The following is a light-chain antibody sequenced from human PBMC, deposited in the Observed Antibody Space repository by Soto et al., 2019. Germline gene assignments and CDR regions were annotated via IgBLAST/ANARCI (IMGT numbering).Light chain of an antibody. V-gene: IGKV1-27*01. Sequence: DIQMTQSPSSLSASVGDRVTITCRASQGISTYLVWYQLKPGTVTKLLIFAASTLQSGVPSRFSGSASGTHVTLTIIILQPEDVATYYCQTYNGAAWTFGQGTKVEIK. CDR3: QTYNGAAWT. CDR1: QGISTY. CDR2: AAS. J-gene: IGKJ1*01.